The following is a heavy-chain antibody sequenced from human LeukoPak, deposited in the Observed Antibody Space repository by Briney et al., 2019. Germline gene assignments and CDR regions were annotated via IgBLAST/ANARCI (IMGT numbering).Heavy chain of an antibody. CDR3: AKEGMSGYDPIDY. D-gene: IGHD5-12*01. CDR2: ISSSSSYI. J-gene: IGHJ4*02. CDR1: GFTFSSYS. Sequence: PGGSLRLSCAASGFTFSSYSMNWVRQAPGKGLEWVSSISSSSSYIYYADSVKGRFTISRDNYKNTLYLQMNSLRAEDTAIYYCAKEGMSGYDPIDYWGQGTLVTVSS. V-gene: IGHV3-21*04.